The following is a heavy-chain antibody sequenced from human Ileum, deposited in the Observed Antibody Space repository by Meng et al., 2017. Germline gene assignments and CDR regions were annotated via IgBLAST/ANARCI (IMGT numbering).Heavy chain of an antibody. D-gene: IGHD3-22*01. V-gene: IGHV4-34*01. CDR3: LRTSYYDNSGYYPG. J-gene: IGHJ4*02. Sequence: HVHVQQCGPGRLTPSEALSLTCAVYGGSFSGYCASWNCQPPWQARECIGEINTSGSTNYYPYLERPVTRPVDTSKNKFSLKLSSVIAADTAVDYCLRTSYYDNSGYYPGWGQGTLVTVSS. CDR1: GGSFSGYC. CDR2: INTSGST.